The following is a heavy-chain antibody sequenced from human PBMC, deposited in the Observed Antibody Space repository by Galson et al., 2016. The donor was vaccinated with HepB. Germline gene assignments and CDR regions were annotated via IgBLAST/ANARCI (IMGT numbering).Heavy chain of an antibody. CDR1: GFTFSNYW. J-gene: IGHJ4*02. Sequence: SLRLSCAAAGFTFSNYWMSWVRQAPGKGLEWVANIKDDGSEKYYVDSVKGRFTISRDNAENSLYLQMNSLRAEDTAVYYCGRHTRRLPDDYWGQGTLVTVSS. V-gene: IGHV3-7*05. CDR3: GRHTRRLPDDY. CDR2: IKDDGSEK. D-gene: IGHD6-25*01.